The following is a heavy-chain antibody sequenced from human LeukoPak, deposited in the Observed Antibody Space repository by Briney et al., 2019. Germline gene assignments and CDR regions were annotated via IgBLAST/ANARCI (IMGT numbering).Heavy chain of an antibody. J-gene: IGHJ4*02. CDR2: INPNSGGT. Sequence: GASVKVSCKASGYTFTGNHMHWVRQAPGQGLEWTGWINPNSGGTNYAQKFQGRVIMTRDTSISTAYMELSRLGSGDTAVYYCARGGSTDSIHSCGGNCYFLDYWGQGTLVTVSS. CDR3: ARGGSTDSIHSCGGNCYFLDY. D-gene: IGHD2-21*02. V-gene: IGHV1-2*02. CDR1: GYTFTGNH.